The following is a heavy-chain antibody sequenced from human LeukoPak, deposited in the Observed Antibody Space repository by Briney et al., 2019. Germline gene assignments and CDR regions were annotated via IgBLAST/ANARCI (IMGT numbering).Heavy chain of an antibody. CDR2: IYYSGST. Sequence: SETLSLTCTISGGSISSGGYYWSWIRQHPGKGLEWIGYIYYSGSTYYNPSLKSRVNISVDTSKNQFSLKLSSVTAADTAVYYCARDWGYCSGGSCSYFDYWGQGTLVTVSS. J-gene: IGHJ4*02. D-gene: IGHD2-15*01. V-gene: IGHV4-31*03. CDR1: GGSISSGGYY. CDR3: ARDWGYCSGGSCSYFDY.